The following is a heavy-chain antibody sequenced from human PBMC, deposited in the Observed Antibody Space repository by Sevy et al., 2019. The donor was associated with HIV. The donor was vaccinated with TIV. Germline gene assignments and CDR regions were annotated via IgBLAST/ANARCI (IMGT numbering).Heavy chain of an antibody. D-gene: IGHD1-26*01. CDR3: ARVEWEPLQGSAFDI. Sequence: GGSLRLSCAASGFTFSSYSMNWVRQAPGKGLEWVSSISSSSSYIYYADSVKGRFTISRDNAKNSLYLQMNSLRAEDTAVYYCARVEWEPLQGSAFDIWGQGTMVTVSS. CDR2: ISSSSSYI. CDR1: GFTFSSYS. V-gene: IGHV3-21*01. J-gene: IGHJ3*02.